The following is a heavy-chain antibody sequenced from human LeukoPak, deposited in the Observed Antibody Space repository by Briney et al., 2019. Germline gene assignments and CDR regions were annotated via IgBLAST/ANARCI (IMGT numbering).Heavy chain of an antibody. J-gene: IGHJ4*02. V-gene: IGHV3-23*01. D-gene: IGHD6-19*01. CDR1: GFTFSIYA. Sequence: AGGSLRLSCAASGFTFSIYAMSWVRQAPGKGLEWVSAISGSGGSTYYADSVKGRFTISRDNSKNTLYLQMNSLRAEDTAVYYCAKSSSGWFYYFDYWGQGTLVTVSS. CDR2: ISGSGGST. CDR3: AKSSSGWFYYFDY.